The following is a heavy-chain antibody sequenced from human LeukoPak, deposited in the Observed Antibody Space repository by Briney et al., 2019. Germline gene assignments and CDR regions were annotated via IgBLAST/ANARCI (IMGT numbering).Heavy chain of an antibody. Sequence: PGGSLRLSCAASGFTFSSYAMTWVRQAPGKGLEWVSSVSNSGAGTYYADSVKGRFTISRDNSKNTLYLQMNSLRAEDTAVYYCAKVDIVASGTDYWDQGTLVTVSS. D-gene: IGHD6-13*01. V-gene: IGHV3-23*01. CDR1: GFTFSSYA. J-gene: IGHJ4*02. CDR3: AKVDIVASGTDY. CDR2: VSNSGAGT.